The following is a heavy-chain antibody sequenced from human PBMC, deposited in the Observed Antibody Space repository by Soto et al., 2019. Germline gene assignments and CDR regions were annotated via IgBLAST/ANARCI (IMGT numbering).Heavy chain of an antibody. V-gene: IGHV4-34*01. CDR2: INHSGST. J-gene: IGHJ5*02. CDR1: GGSFSGYY. Sequence: QVQLQQWGAGLLKPSETLSLTCAVYGGSFSGYYWSWIRQPPGKGLEWIGEINHSGSTNYNPSLKSRVTIAVDTSKNQFSPELSSVAAADTAVYYCARGGYDSSGYYSNWFDPWGQGTLVTVSS. CDR3: ARGGYDSSGYYSNWFDP. D-gene: IGHD3-22*01.